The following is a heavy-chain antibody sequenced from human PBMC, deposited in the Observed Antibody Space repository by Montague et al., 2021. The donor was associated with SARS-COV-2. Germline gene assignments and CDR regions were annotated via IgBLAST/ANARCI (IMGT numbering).Heavy chain of an antibody. D-gene: IGHD5-12*01. CDR2: INHSGST. CDR3: AREVGRGYSGYEGEY. Sequence: SETLSLTCAVYGGSFSGYYWNWSCQPQAKGQELIGEINHSGSTNYNPSLKRRVTISVDTSKNQFSLKLSSVTAADTAVYYCAREVGRGYSGYEGEYWGQGTLVTVSS. CDR1: GGSFSGYY. V-gene: IGHV4-34*01. J-gene: IGHJ4*02.